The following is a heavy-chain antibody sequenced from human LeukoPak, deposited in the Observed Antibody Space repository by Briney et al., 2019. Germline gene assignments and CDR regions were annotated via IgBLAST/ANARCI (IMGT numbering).Heavy chain of an antibody. V-gene: IGHV4-59*01. D-gene: IGHD2-15*01. Sequence: SETLSLTCTVSGGSISSYYWSWIRQPPGKGLEWIGYIYYSGSTNYNPSLKSRVTISVDTSKNQFSLKLSSVTAADTAVYYCASGYCSGGSCYEYPDAFDIWGQGTMVTVSS. CDR3: ASGYCSGGSCYEYPDAFDI. CDR1: GGSISSYY. J-gene: IGHJ3*02. CDR2: IYYSGST.